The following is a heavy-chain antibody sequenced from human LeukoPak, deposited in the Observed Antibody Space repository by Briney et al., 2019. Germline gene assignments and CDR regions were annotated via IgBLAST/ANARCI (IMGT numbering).Heavy chain of an antibody. J-gene: IGHJ4*02. Sequence: SETLSLTCTVSGGSISSYYWSWIRQPPGKGLEWIGYIYYSGSTNYNPSLKSRVTISVDTSKNQFSLKLSSVTAADTAVYYCARDPTGRFALWGQGTLVTVSS. D-gene: IGHD3/OR15-3a*01. CDR1: GGSISSYY. CDR3: ARDPTGRFAL. V-gene: IGHV4-59*01. CDR2: IYYSGST.